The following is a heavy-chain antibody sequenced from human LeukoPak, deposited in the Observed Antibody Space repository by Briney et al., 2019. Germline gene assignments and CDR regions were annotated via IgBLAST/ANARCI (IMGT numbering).Heavy chain of an antibody. V-gene: IGHV1-46*01. CDR3: ARDTYGSDY. Sequence: ASVKVSCKASGYTFSSHHMHWARQAPGQGLEWMGKITASSGDTTYAQKFQDRVTMTRDTSTSTVYMELSSLRSEDTAVYYCARDTYGSDYWGQGTLVTVSA. CDR1: GYTFSSHH. J-gene: IGHJ4*02. CDR2: ITASSGDT. D-gene: IGHD3-10*01.